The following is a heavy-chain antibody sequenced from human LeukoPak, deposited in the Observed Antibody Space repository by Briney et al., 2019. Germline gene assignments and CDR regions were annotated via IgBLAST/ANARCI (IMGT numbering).Heavy chain of an antibody. Sequence: PGRSLRLSCAASGFAFSSYGMHWVRQAPGTGLEWVAVIWYDGSNKYYADSVKGRFTISRDNSKNTLYLQMNSLRAEDTAVYYCAKVGYGDYYFDYWGQGTLVTVSS. CDR2: IWYDGSNK. CDR1: GFAFSSYG. V-gene: IGHV3-33*06. CDR3: AKVGYGDYYFDY. J-gene: IGHJ4*02. D-gene: IGHD4-17*01.